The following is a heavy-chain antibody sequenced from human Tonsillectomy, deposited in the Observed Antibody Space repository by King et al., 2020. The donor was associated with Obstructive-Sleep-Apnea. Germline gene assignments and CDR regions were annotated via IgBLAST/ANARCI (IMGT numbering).Heavy chain of an antibody. Sequence: DVQLVESGGGLVQPGRSLRLSCAASGFTCDDYAMHWVRQAPGKGLEWVSGISWNSGSIGYADSVKGRFTISRDNAKNSLYLQMNSLRAEDTALYYCAKDMNYDILTGYYGFDYWGQGTLVTVSS. CDR3: AKDMNYDILTGYYGFDY. J-gene: IGHJ4*02. D-gene: IGHD3-9*01. CDR2: ISWNSGSI. CDR1: GFTCDDYA. V-gene: IGHV3-9*01.